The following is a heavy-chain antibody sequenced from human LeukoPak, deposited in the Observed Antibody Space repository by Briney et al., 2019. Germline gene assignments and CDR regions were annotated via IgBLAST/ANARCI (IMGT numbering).Heavy chain of an antibody. CDR2: ISGSGGST. J-gene: IGHJ4*02. Sequence: GGSLRLSCAASGFTFSSYAMSWVRQAPGKGLEWVSAISGSGGSTYYADSVKGRFTISRDNSKNTLYLQMNSLRAEDTAVYYCARNYDILTGYYPPSEMDYWGQGTLVTVSS. CDR3: ARNYDILTGYYPPSEMDY. V-gene: IGHV3-23*01. D-gene: IGHD3-9*01. CDR1: GFTFSSYA.